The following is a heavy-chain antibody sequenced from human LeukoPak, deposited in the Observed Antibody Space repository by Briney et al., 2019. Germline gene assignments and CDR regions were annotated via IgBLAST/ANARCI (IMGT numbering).Heavy chain of an antibody. D-gene: IGHD3-22*01. CDR1: GGSFSGYY. Sequence: PSETLSLTCAVYGGSFSGYYWSWIRQPPGKGLEWIGEINHSGSTNYNPSLKSRVTISVDTSKNQFSLKLSSVTAADTAVYYCARDYYDSSGYYKDDYWGQGTLVTVSS. V-gene: IGHV4-34*01. CDR2: INHSGST. CDR3: ARDYYDSSGYYKDDY. J-gene: IGHJ4*02.